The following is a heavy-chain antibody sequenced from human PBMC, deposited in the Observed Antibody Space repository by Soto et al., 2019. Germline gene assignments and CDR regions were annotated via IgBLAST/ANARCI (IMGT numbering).Heavy chain of an antibody. CDR2: INEHGSEM. CDR3: LSFWTDS. D-gene: IGHD1-1*01. Sequence: EVPLVGSGGGLVQPGGSLRLPCAASGFTFSNYWINWVRQAPGEGLEWVANINEHGSEMHYVDSVKGRFTISRDNAKNSVYLQMNSLRAEDTAVYYCLSFWTDSWGQGSLVTVSS. J-gene: IGHJ4*02. CDR1: GFTFSNYW. V-gene: IGHV3-7*03.